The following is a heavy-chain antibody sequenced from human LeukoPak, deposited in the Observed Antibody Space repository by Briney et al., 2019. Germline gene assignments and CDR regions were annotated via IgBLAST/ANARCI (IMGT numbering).Heavy chain of an antibody. CDR1: GFTFSSYA. Sequence: GGSLRLSCAASGFTFSSYAMHWVRQAPGKGLEWVAVISYDGSNKYYADSVKGRFTISRDNSKNTLYLQMNSLRAEDTAVYYCASAYGDHAFDIWGQGTMVTVSS. J-gene: IGHJ3*02. CDR3: ASAYGDHAFDI. D-gene: IGHD4-17*01. CDR2: ISYDGSNK. V-gene: IGHV3-30-3*01.